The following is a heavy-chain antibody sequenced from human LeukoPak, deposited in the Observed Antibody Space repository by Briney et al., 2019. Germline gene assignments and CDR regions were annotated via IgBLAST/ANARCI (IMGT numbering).Heavy chain of an antibody. Sequence: PSETLSLTCAVSGGSISTGGYHWSWVRQHPGKGLEWIGNIYYTETTYYNPSLKSRVTILVDTSKNQFSLKLSSVTAADTAVYYCARSYGPEIAAAVPGAWGQGTLVTVSS. CDR2: IYYTETT. J-gene: IGHJ5*02. V-gene: IGHV4-31*11. CDR1: GGSISTGGYH. D-gene: IGHD6-13*01. CDR3: ARSYGPEIAAAVPGA.